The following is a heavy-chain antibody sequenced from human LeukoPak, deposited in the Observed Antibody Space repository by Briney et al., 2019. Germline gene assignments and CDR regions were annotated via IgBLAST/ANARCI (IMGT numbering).Heavy chain of an antibody. CDR3: ARDSQYCSSTSCYHRFDY. V-gene: IGHV1-18*01. CDR2: ISAYNGNT. CDR1: GYIFTSYG. D-gene: IGHD2-2*01. Sequence: ASVKVSCKASGYIFTSYGISWVRQAPGQGLEWMGWISAYNGNTNYAQKLQGRVTMTTDTSTSTAYMELRSLRSDDTAVYYCARDSQYCSSTSCYHRFDYWGQGTLVTVSS. J-gene: IGHJ4*02.